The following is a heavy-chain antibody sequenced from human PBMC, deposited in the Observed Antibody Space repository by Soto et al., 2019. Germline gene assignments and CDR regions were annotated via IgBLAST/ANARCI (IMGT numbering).Heavy chain of an antibody. CDR1: GGSISSSSYY. CDR2: IYYSGST. V-gene: IGHV4-39*01. CDR3: ARKPRGFLAGTDY. Sequence: PSETLSLTCAVSGGSISSSSYYWGWIRQPPGKGLEWIGSIYYSGSTYYNPSLKSRVTISVDTSKNQFSLKLSSVTAADTAVYYCARKPRGFLAGTDYWGQGTLVTVSS. J-gene: IGHJ4*02. D-gene: IGHD3-10*01.